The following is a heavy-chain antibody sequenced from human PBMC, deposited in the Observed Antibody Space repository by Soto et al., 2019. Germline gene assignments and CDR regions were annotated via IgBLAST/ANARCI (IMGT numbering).Heavy chain of an antibody. V-gene: IGHV1-18*01. Sequence: GASVKVSCKASGYTFTSYGINWVRQAPGQGLEWMGWISAYNGNTNYAQKLQDRVTMTTDTSTSTAYMELRSLRSDDTAVYYCARARANSGYDSIDYWGQRTLVTVSS. CDR1: GYTFTSYG. CDR3: ARARANSGYDSIDY. J-gene: IGHJ4*02. D-gene: IGHD5-12*01. CDR2: ISAYNGNT.